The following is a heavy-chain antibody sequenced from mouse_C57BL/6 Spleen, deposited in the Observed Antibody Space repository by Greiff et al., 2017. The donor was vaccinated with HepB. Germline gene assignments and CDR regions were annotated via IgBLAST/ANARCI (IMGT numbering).Heavy chain of an antibody. V-gene: IGHV1-69*01. CDR1: GYTFTSYW. CDR2: IDPSDSYT. Sequence: QVQLKQPGAELVMPGASVKLSCKASGYTFTSYWMHWVKQRPGQGLEWIGEIDPSDSYTNYNQKFKGKSTLTVDKSSSTAYMQLSSLTSEDSAVYYCAIYYDYDRPLDYWGQGTTLTVSS. D-gene: IGHD2-4*01. J-gene: IGHJ2*01. CDR3: AIYYDYDRPLDY.